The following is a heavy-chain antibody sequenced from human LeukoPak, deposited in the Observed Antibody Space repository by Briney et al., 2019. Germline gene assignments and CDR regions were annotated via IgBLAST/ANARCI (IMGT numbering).Heavy chain of an antibody. V-gene: IGHV3-30*02. CDR2: IRYDGSDK. J-gene: IGHJ4*02. D-gene: IGHD2-2*01. CDR3: AKASGQAGYCSSTSCHYTFDY. CDR1: GFTFSSYG. Sequence: GGSLRLSCAASGFTFSSYGMHWVRQAPGKGLEWVVFIRYDGSDKYYADSVKGRFTVSRDNSKNTLYLQMNSLRAEDTTVYYCAKASGQAGYCSSTSCHYTFDYWGQGTLVTVSS.